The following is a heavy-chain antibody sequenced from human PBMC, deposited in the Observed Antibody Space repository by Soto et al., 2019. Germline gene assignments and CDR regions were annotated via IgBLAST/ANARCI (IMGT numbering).Heavy chain of an antibody. CDR1: GDSVSSNSAA. CDR2: TYYRSKWYN. J-gene: IGHJ4*02. Sequence: SETLSLTCALSGDSVSSNSAAWNWIRQSPSRGLEWLGRTYYRSKWYNDYAVSVKSRITINPDTSKNQFSLQLNSVTPEDTAVYYCARARWGSAVAAYYFDYWGQGTLVTVSS. CDR3: ARARWGSAVAAYYFDY. V-gene: IGHV6-1*01. D-gene: IGHD6-19*01.